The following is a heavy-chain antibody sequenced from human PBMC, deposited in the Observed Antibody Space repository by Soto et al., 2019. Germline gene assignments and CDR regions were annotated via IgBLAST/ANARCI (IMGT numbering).Heavy chain of an antibody. D-gene: IGHD2-15*01. Sequence: ESGPTLVNPTQTLTLTCTFSGFSLNTSGVGVGWVRQPPGKAPDWLAFIYWNDDKYYSSYLTSRLTITKDTSNNQVALTMTNVDPVDTATYYCAHRQDCRGFACSRGTGWFDPWGQGLLVTVSS. J-gene: IGHJ5*02. CDR1: GFSLNTSGVG. CDR3: AHRQDCRGFACSRGTGWFDP. CDR2: IYWNDDK. V-gene: IGHV2-5*01.